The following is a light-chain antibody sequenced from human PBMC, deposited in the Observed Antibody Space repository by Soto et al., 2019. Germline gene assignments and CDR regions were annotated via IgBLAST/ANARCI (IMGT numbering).Light chain of an antibody. CDR1: QTVSRH. Sequence: EIVLTQSPAPLSLSPGERATLSCSASQTVSRHLAWYQQRPGQAPRLLVYDIYYRDSGIPGRFSGSGSGTDCTLTISTLEYDYSAVYYGHQRIWPRITFGQGTKLEI. CDR2: DIY. CDR3: HQRIWPRIT. J-gene: IGKJ2*01. V-gene: IGKV3-11*01.